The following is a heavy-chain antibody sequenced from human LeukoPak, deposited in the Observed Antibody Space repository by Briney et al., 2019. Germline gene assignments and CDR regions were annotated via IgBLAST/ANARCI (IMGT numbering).Heavy chain of an antibody. CDR1: GYTFRGYY. J-gene: IGHJ4*02. CDR2: INPKSGGT. CDR3: ARESLYSVYGESGL. Sequence: ASVKVSCKASGYTFRGYYIHWVQQAPGQGLEWMGRINPKSGGTNCAQKFQGRVTMTRDTSIGTAYMELRTLRSDVTAIYYCARESLYSVYGESGLWGLGTLVAVSS. D-gene: IGHD5/OR15-5a*01. V-gene: IGHV1-2*06.